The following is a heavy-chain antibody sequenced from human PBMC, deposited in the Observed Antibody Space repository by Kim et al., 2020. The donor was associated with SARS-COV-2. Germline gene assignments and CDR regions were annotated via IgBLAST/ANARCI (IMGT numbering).Heavy chain of an antibody. V-gene: IGHV1-2*05. Sequence: ASVKVSCKASGYTFTGYYMHWVRQAPGQGLEWMGRINPNSGGTNYAQKFQGRVTMTRDTSISTAYMELSRLRSDDTVVYYCARGAHRYGSGSRYCLDYWGQGTLVTVSS. CDR1: GYTFTGYY. J-gene: IGHJ4*02. CDR3: ARGAHRYGSGSRYCLDY. CDR2: INPNSGGT. D-gene: IGHD3-10*01.